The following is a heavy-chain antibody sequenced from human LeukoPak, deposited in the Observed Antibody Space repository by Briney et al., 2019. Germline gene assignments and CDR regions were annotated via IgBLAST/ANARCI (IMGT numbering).Heavy chain of an antibody. Sequence: SETLSLTCTVSGGSISSGSYYWTWIRQPPGKGLEWIGEINHSGSTNCNPSLKSRVTISVDTSKNQFSLKMTSVTAADTAVYYCARGLGDRSVYYYLGYWGQGTLVTVSS. CDR2: INHSGST. CDR3: ARGLGDRSVYYYLGY. D-gene: IGHD3-22*01. V-gene: IGHV4-39*07. CDR1: GGSISSGSYY. J-gene: IGHJ4*02.